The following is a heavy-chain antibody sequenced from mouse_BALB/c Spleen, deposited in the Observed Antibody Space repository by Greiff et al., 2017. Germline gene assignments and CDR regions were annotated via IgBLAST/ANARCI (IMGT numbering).Heavy chain of an antibody. V-gene: IGHV1-7*01. CDR2: INPSTGYT. CDR1: GYTFTSYW. Sequence: VQLQQSGAELAKPGASVKMSCKASGYTFTSYWMHWVKQRPGQGLEWIGYINPSTGYTEYNQKFKDKATLTADKSSSTAYMQLSSLTSEDSAVYYCARWGYGSSYVDYWGQGTTLTVAS. J-gene: IGHJ2*01. D-gene: IGHD1-1*01. CDR3: ARWGYGSSYVDY.